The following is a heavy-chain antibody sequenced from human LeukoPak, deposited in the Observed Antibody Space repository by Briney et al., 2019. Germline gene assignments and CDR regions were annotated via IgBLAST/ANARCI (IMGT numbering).Heavy chain of an antibody. Sequence: GGSLRLSCAASGFSFSEYWMSWVRQAPGKGLEWVANIKQDGSEKQYVDSVKGRFAISRDNAKKSLYLQINTLRAEDTAVYYCVRGPHIAATSYWGQGTLVTVSS. V-gene: IGHV3-7*03. CDR2: IKQDGSEK. CDR1: GFSFSEYW. J-gene: IGHJ4*02. CDR3: VRGPHIAATSY. D-gene: IGHD6-25*01.